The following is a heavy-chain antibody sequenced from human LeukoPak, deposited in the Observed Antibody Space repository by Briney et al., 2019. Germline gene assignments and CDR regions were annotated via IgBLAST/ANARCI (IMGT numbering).Heavy chain of an antibody. J-gene: IGHJ6*03. Sequence: SETLSLTCTVSGRSISSYYWSWIRQPPGKGLEWIGYIYYSGSTNYNPSLKSRVTISVDTSKNQFSLKLSSVTAADTAVYYCARETSLKGAHYMDVWGKGTTVTISS. D-gene: IGHD3-16*01. CDR1: GRSISSYY. CDR2: IYYSGST. CDR3: ARETSLKGAHYMDV. V-gene: IGHV4-59*01.